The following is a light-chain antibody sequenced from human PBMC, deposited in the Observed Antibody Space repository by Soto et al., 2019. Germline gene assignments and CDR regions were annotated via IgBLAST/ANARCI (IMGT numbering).Light chain of an antibody. J-gene: IGLJ2*01. Sequence: QSALTQPPSVSAAPGQKVSISCSGSGSNTGSYSVSWYQTLPGTAPKLLIYDDNKRPSGIPDRFSGSKSDTSATLGITGLQTGDEADYYCATWDRLLSLVVFGGGTQLTVL. CDR3: ATWDRLLSLVV. V-gene: IGLV1-51*01. CDR2: DDN. CDR1: GSNTGSYS.